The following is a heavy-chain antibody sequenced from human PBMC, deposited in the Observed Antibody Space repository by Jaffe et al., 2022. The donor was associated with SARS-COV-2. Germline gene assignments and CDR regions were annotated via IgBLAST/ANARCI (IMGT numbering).Heavy chain of an antibody. J-gene: IGHJ6*02. D-gene: IGHD3-10*01. V-gene: IGHV4-39*01. CDR1: GGSISSSSYY. CDR3: ARFVRYYYYGMDV. CDR2: IYYSGST. Sequence: QLQLQESGPGLVKPSETLSLTCTVSGGSISSSSYYWGWIRQPPGKGLEWIGSIYYSGSTYYNPSLKSRVTISVDTSKNQFSLKLSSVTAADTAVYYCARFVRYYYYGMDVWGQGTTVTVSS.